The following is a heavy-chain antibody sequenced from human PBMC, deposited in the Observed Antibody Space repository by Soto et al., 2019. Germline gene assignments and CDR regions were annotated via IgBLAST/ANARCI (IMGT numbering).Heavy chain of an antibody. CDR1: GGTLNNYA. V-gene: IGHV1-69*13. CDR3: ARIKGDYEGNWFDP. CDR2: IMPIFDTT. J-gene: IGHJ5*02. D-gene: IGHD4-17*01. Sequence: ASVKVSCKASGGTLNNYAISWVRQAPGQGLEWMGGIMPIFDTTNYAQKFQGRVKITADESTSTVYMELGSLRSEDTAVYYCARIKGDYEGNWFDPWGQGTLVTVSS.